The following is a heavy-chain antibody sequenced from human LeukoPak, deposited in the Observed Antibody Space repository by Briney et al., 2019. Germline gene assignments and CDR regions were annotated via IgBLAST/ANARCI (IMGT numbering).Heavy chain of an antibody. Sequence: TSSETLSLTCTVSGGSISSYYWSWIRQPPGKGLEWIGYIYYSGSTNYNPSLKSRVTISVDTSKNQFSLKLSSVTAADTAVYYCASGNREMAKPYYFDYWGQGTLVTVSS. J-gene: IGHJ4*02. CDR2: IYYSGST. D-gene: IGHD1-1*01. CDR3: ASGNREMAKPYYFDY. V-gene: IGHV4-59*12. CDR1: GGSISSYY.